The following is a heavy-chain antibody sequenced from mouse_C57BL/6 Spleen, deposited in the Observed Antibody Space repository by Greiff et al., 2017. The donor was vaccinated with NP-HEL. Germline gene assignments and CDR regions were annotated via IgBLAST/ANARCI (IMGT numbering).Heavy chain of an antibody. J-gene: IGHJ4*01. Sequence: VQLQQSGPELVKPGASVKISCKASGYAFSSSWMNWVKQRPGKGLEWIGRIYPGDGDTNYNGKFKGKATLTADKSSSTAYMQLSSLTSEDSAVYFCARGAAQAPMDYWGQGTSVTVSS. CDR3: ARGAAQAPMDY. CDR1: GYAFSSSW. D-gene: IGHD3-2*02. CDR2: IYPGDGDT. V-gene: IGHV1-82*01.